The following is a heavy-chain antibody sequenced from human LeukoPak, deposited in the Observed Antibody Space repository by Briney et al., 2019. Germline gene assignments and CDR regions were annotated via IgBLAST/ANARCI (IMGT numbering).Heavy chain of an antibody. CDR1: GFTFDDYA. J-gene: IGHJ4*02. CDR2: VSWNSISI. Sequence: GGSLRLSCATSGFTFDDYAMHWVRQAPGKGLEWVSGVSWNSISIGYADSVKGRFTISRDNAKKSLYLEMNSLRAEDTALYYCAKGGSGTRTYYFDYWGQGTLVTVSS. D-gene: IGHD3-10*01. CDR3: AKGGSGTRTYYFDY. V-gene: IGHV3-9*01.